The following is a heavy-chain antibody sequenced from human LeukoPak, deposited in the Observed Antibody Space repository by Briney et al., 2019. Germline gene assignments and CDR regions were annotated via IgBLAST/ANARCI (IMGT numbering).Heavy chain of an antibody. D-gene: IGHD2-8*01. CDR2: IHYSGST. CDR3: ASDTNQDAFDI. V-gene: IGHV4-59*08. CDR1: GGSISSTY. Sequence: PETLSLTCSVSGGSISSTYWSWIRQPPGKGLEWIGYIHYSGSTNYKSPLKSRVTMSGDTSKNQFSLKLSSVTAADTAVYYCASDTNQDAFDIWGQGTMVTVSS. J-gene: IGHJ3*02.